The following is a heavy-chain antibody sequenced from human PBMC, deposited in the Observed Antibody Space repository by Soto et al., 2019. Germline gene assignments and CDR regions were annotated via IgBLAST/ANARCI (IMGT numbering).Heavy chain of an antibody. D-gene: IGHD4-4*01. CDR3: ARDPRYTQTTYYYYYGMDV. J-gene: IGHJ6*02. Sequence: GGSLRLSCAVSGFTVSTNYMSWVRQAPGKGLERVSLIYSAGSTYYADSVKGRFTISRDNSKNTLYLQMNSLRAEDTAVYYCARDPRYTQTTYYYYYGMDVWGQGTTVTVPS. V-gene: IGHV3-66*01. CDR2: IYSAGST. CDR1: GFTVSTNY.